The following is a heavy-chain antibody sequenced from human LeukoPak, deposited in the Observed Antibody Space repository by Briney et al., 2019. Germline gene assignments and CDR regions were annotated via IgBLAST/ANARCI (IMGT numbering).Heavy chain of an antibody. D-gene: IGHD3-22*01. V-gene: IGHV1-18*01. Sequence: ASVQVSCKASGYTFSNYGISWVRQAPGQGLEWMGWISSYNDNTNYAQKLQGRVTMTTDTSTSTAYMELRSLRSDDTAVYYCARSVGDSSGYYYFLHTYYFDYWGQGTLVTVSS. CDR1: GYTFSNYG. CDR2: ISSYNDNT. CDR3: ARSVGDSSGYYYFLHTYYFDY. J-gene: IGHJ4*02.